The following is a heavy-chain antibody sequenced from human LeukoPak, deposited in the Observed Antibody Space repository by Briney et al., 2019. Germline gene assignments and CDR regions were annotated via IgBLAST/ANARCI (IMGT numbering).Heavy chain of an antibody. V-gene: IGHV3-23*01. J-gene: IGHJ4*02. Sequence: SGGSLRLSCAASGFTFSSSWMSWVRQAPGKGLEWVSGSGSGGSTYYADSVKGRFTISRDNSKNTLYLQMNSLRAEDTAVYYCAKDFWSGYYPNYWGQGTLVTVSS. CDR3: AKDFWSGYYPNY. CDR2: SGSGGST. CDR1: GFTFSSSW. D-gene: IGHD3-3*01.